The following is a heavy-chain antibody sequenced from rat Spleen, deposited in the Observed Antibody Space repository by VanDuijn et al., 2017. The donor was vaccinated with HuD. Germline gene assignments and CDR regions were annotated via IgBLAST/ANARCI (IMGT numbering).Heavy chain of an antibody. V-gene: IGHV5S23*01. J-gene: IGHJ2*01. CDR3: TRKAVAAIPYYFDY. CDR1: GFTFSNYD. Sequence: EVQLVESGGGLVQPGRSLKLSCAASGFTFSNYDMAWVRQAPTKGLEWVASISTGGGNTYYRDSVKGRFTISRDNAKSTLYLQMDSLRSEDTATYYCTRKAVAAIPYYFDYWGQGVMVTVSS. D-gene: IGHD1-2*01. CDR2: ISTGGGNT.